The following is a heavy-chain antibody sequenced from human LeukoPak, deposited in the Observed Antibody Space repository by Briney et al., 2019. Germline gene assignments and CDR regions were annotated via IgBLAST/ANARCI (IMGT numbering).Heavy chain of an antibody. V-gene: IGHV4-34*01. J-gene: IGHJ4*02. Sequence: SETLSLTRAVYGGSFSGYYWSWIRQPPGKGLEWIGEINHSGSTNYNPSLKSRVTISVDTSKNQFSLKLSSVTAADTAVYYCARLVRYFDWFFDYWGQGTLVTVSS. CDR1: GGSFSGYY. D-gene: IGHD3-9*01. CDR3: ARLVRYFDWFFDY. CDR2: INHSGST.